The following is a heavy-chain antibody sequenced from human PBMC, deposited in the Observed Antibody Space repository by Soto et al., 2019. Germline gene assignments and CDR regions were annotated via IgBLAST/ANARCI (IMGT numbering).Heavy chain of an antibody. Sequence: SVKGSCKASGYSFTDEHIHWVRQAHGQGLERVGRINRKSGGTSTAQKFQGWVTMFRDRSIRTVYMELTRLRSDDAALYFCARGNSTDCSNGVCSFFYNHDMDVWGQGTTVPVSS. J-gene: IGHJ6*01. CDR1: GYSFTDEH. CDR2: INRKSGGT. CDR3: ARGNSTDCSNGVCSFFYNHDMDV. V-gene: IGHV1-2*04. D-gene: IGHD2-8*01.